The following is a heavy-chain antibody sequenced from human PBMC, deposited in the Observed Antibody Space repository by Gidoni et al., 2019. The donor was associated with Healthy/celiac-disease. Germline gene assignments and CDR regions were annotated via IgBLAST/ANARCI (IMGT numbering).Heavy chain of an antibody. J-gene: IGHJ3*02. V-gene: IGHV3-53*01. CDR1: GFTVSSNY. CDR3: ARDGSGYESDAFDI. Sequence: EVQLVESGGGLIQPGGSLRLSCAASGFTVSSNYMSWVRQAPGKGLEWVSVIYSGGSIYYADSVKGRFTISRDNSKNTLYLQMNSLRAEDTAVYYCARDGSGYESDAFDIWGQGTMVTVSS. D-gene: IGHD5-12*01. CDR2: IYSGGSI.